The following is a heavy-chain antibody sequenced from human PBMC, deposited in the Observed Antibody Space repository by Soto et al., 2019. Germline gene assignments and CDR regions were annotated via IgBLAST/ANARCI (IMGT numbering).Heavy chain of an antibody. CDR1: GYTFTDYY. V-gene: IGHV1-2*02. Sequence: QVQLLQSGAEVKKPGASVRVSCKAYGYTFTDYYMHWVRQAPGQGLEWMGWINPNSGDKRYAQKFQVRVTMTRDTSINTAYIEMSSLRSDDTAVYYCARGDILTGPSHPFDYWGQGTLVTVSS. D-gene: IGHD3-9*01. CDR2: INPNSGDK. J-gene: IGHJ4*02. CDR3: ARGDILTGPSHPFDY.